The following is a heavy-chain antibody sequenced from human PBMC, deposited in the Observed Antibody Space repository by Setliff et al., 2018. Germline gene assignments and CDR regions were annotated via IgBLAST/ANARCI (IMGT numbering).Heavy chain of an antibody. CDR2: INPNSGGT. CDR1: GYTFTGYY. Sequence: GASVKVSCKASGYTFTGYYMHWVRQAPGQGLEWMGWINPNSGGTNYAQKFQGRVTMTRDTSISTAYVELSRLRSDDTAVYYCARGGGSSSWYDAFDIWGQGTMVTVS. D-gene: IGHD6-13*01. J-gene: IGHJ3*02. V-gene: IGHV1-2*02. CDR3: ARGGGSSSWYDAFDI.